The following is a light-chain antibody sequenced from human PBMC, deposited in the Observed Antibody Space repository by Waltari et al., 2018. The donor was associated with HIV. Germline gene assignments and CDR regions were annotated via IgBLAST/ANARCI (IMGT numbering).Light chain of an antibody. CDR1: QSVSTY. CDR3: QQGNSWPSIT. V-gene: IGKV3-11*01. Sequence: EIVLTQSPATLSLSPGERATLSYRASQSVSTYLAWYQQKPGQAPRLLIYDASNRATGIPARFSGSGSETDFTLLISSLEPEDFAVYYCQQGNSWPSITFGQGTRLDIK. J-gene: IGKJ5*01. CDR2: DAS.